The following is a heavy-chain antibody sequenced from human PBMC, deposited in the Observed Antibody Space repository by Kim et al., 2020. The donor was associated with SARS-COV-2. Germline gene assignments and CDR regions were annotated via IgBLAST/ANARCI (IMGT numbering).Heavy chain of an antibody. V-gene: IGHV3-66*04. D-gene: IGHD3-22*01. CDR3: ARLGIRVYASRGYYSDAL. Sequence: GGSLRLSCAASGITVNSHYMSWVRQAPGKGLEWVSDLYTGGGSEYPESVRDRFTISRDNSRNTVNLQMNSLRAEDTAVYYCARLGIRVYASRGYYSDAL. CDR1: GITVNSHY. J-gene: IGHJ3*01. CDR2: LYTGGGS.